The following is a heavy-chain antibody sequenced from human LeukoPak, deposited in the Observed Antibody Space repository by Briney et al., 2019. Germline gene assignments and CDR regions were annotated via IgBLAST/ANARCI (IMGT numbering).Heavy chain of an antibody. D-gene: IGHD2-2*01. V-gene: IGHV1-18*01. Sequence: ASVKVSCKASGYTFANCGINWVRQAPGQGLEWMGWISLANGNAGYAQRVQGRVTLTTDTSTSTAYMELRSLRSDDTAVYYCGRVPYVRPYQLGYWGQGTLVSISS. CDR2: ISLANGNA. J-gene: IGHJ4*02. CDR1: GYTFANCG. CDR3: GRVPYVRPYQLGY.